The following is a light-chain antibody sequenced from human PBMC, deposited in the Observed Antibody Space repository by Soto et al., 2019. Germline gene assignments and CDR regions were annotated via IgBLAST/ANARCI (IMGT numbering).Light chain of an antibody. V-gene: IGLV3-1*01. J-gene: IGLJ3*02. CDR3: QAWDSSFGWV. CDR1: KLGDKY. CDR2: QDS. Sequence: SYELTQPPSVSVSPGQTASITCSGDKLGDKYACWYQQKPGQSPVLVIYQDSKRPSGIPERFSGSNSGNTATLTISGTQAMDEADYYCQAWDSSFGWVFGGGTKLTVL.